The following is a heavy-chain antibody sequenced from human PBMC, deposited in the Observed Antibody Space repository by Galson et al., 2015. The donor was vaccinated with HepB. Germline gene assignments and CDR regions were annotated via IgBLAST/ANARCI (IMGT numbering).Heavy chain of an antibody. Sequence: LTCSVSGGSISTYYWSWIRQPPGKGLEWIGYISHTGSTKYNPSLKSRVTISVDTSNNQFSLKLSSVTAADTAVYYCARAGTVNTAMGQVHWGQGTLVIVSS. CDR2: ISHTGST. V-gene: IGHV4-59*01. J-gene: IGHJ4*02. CDR1: GGSISTYY. D-gene: IGHD5-18*01. CDR3: ARAGTVNTAMGQVH.